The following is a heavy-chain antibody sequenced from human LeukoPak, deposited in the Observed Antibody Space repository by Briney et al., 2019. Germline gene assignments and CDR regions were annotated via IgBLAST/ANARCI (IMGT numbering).Heavy chain of an antibody. Sequence: SETLSLTCTVSGGSISSSSYYWGWIRQPPGKGLEWIGSIYYSGSTYYNPSLKSRVTISVDTSKNQFSLKLSSVTAADTAVYYCAGRNYYDSSGYFYYFDYWGQGTLVTVSS. J-gene: IGHJ4*02. CDR1: GGSISSSSYY. CDR3: AGRNYYDSSGYFYYFDY. V-gene: IGHV4-39*01. D-gene: IGHD3-22*01. CDR2: IYYSGST.